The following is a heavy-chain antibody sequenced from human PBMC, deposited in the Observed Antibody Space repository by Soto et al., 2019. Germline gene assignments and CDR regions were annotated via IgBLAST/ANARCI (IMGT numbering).Heavy chain of an antibody. Sequence: GGSLRLSCAAPGFTFSSYGMHWVRQAPGKGLEWVAVVSHDGSTKFYADSVKGRFTISRDNSKNTLYLQMNSLRAEDTAVYYCVKERTAKTATEFDYWGQGTLVTVSS. D-gene: IGHD2-21*02. J-gene: IGHJ4*02. V-gene: IGHV3-30*18. CDR2: VSHDGSTK. CDR1: GFTFSSYG. CDR3: VKERTAKTATEFDY.